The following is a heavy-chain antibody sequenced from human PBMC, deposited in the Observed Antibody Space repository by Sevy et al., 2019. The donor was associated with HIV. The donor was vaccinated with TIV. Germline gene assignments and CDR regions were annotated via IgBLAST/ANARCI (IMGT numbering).Heavy chain of an antibody. V-gene: IGHV3-21*01. D-gene: IGHD3-10*01. J-gene: IGHJ3*02. Sequence: GGSLRLSCAASGFTFSTYTMNWVRQAPGKGLQWVSSISSSSNYIYYADSVKGRFTISRDNAKNSLYIQMNSLRAEDTAVYYCARPYGSGRWEAFDIWGQGTMVTVSS. CDR3: ARPYGSGRWEAFDI. CDR1: GFTFSTYT. CDR2: ISSSSNYI.